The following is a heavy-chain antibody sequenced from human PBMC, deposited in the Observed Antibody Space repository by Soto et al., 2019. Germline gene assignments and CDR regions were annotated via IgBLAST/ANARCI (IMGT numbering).Heavy chain of an antibody. CDR3: AKTQGIAAAGSPLWGLRYYGMDV. CDR1: GFTFSSYA. J-gene: IGHJ6*02. CDR2: ISGSGGST. V-gene: IGHV3-23*01. Sequence: GGSLRLSCAASGFTFSSYAMSWVRQAPGKGLEWVSAISGSGGSTYYADSVKGRFTISRDNSKNTLYLQMNSLRAEDTAVYYCAKTQGIAAAGSPLWGLRYYGMDVWGQGTTVTVS. D-gene: IGHD6-13*01.